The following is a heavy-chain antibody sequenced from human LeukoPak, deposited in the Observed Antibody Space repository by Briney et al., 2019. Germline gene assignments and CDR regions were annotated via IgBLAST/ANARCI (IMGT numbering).Heavy chain of an antibody. CDR2: IYPGDSDT. D-gene: IGHD3-22*01. J-gene: IGHJ4*02. V-gene: IGHV5-51*01. CDR1: GYSFTSYW. Sequence: GESLKISCKGSGYSFTSYWIGWVRQMPGKGLEWMGIIYPGDSDTRYSPSFQGQVTISADKSISIAYLQWSSLKASDTAMYYCASTTYYYDSSGYKEENYWGQGTLVTVSS. CDR3: ASTTYYYDSSGYKEENY.